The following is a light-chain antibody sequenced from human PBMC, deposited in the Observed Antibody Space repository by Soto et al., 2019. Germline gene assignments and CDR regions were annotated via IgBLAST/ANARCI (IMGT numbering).Light chain of an antibody. CDR2: GAS. CDR3: QQYNNWPLT. CDR1: QSVSSN. J-gene: IGKJ4*01. V-gene: IGKV3D-15*01. Sequence: EIVMTQSPATLSVFPGERATLSCRASQSVSSNLAWYQQKPGQAPRLLIYGASTRATGIPARFSGSGSGTEFTLTISSLQSEDFAVYYCQQYNNWPLTSGGGTKVEIK.